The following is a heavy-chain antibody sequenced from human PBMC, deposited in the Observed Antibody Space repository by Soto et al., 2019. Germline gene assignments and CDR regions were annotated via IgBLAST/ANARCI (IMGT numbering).Heavy chain of an antibody. J-gene: IGHJ4*02. V-gene: IGHV3-23*01. CDR3: AKQRPIYDSSGYYYYYYFDY. CDR2: ISGSGGST. Sequence: GGSLRLSCAASGFTFSSYAMSWVRQAPGKGLEWVSAISGSGGSTYYADSVKGRFTISRDNSKNTLYLQMNSLRAEDTAVYYCAKQRPIYDSSGYYYYYYFDYWGQGTLVTVSS. D-gene: IGHD3-22*01. CDR1: GFTFSSYA.